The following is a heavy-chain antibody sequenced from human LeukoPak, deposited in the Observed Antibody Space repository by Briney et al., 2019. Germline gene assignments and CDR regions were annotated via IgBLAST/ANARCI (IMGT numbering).Heavy chain of an antibody. Sequence: GGSLRLSCAASGFTFSSYSMNWVRQAPGKGLEWVSSISSSSSYIYYAHSVKGRFTISRDNAKNSLYLQMNSLRAEDTAVYYCARVLRYSSGGDYFDYWGQGTLVTVSS. J-gene: IGHJ4*02. CDR3: ARVLRYSSGGDYFDY. D-gene: IGHD6-19*01. V-gene: IGHV3-21*01. CDR1: GFTFSSYS. CDR2: ISSSSSYI.